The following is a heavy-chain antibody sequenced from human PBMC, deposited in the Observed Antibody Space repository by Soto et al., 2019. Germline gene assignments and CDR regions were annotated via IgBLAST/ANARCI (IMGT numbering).Heavy chain of an antibody. CDR2: IISLFGTA. D-gene: IGHD2-2*01. CDR1: GGTFSSYA. CDR3: ARHDCISTSCYYYYYDGMDV. J-gene: IGHJ6*02. V-gene: IGHV1-69*12. Sequence: QVQLVQSGAEVKKPGSSVKVSCKASGGTFSSYAISWVRQAPGQGLEWMGGIISLFGTANYEHKFQGRVRITADESTSTAYMELSSLRSEDTAVYYCARHDCISTSCYYYYYDGMDVWGQGTTVTVSS.